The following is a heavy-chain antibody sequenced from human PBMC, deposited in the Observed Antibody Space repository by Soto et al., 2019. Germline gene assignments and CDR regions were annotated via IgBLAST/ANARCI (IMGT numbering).Heavy chain of an antibody. J-gene: IGHJ4*02. D-gene: IGHD1-1*01. Sequence: GGSLRLSCAASGFTFSSYGMRWVRQAPGKGLEGVAVISYDGSNKYYADSVKDQFTISRDNSKNTLYLQKNSLRAEDTAVYYCGKGRWANWNYFDYWGQGTLVTVSS. CDR2: ISYDGSNK. CDR1: GFTFSSYG. V-gene: IGHV3-30*18. CDR3: GKGRWANWNYFDY.